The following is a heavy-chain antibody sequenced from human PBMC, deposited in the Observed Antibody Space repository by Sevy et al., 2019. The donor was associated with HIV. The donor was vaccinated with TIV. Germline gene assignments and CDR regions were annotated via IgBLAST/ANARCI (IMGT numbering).Heavy chain of an antibody. CDR1: GYSFTSYW. CDR3: ARQGSSSVYFQH. D-gene: IGHD6-6*01. CDR2: IYPGDSDT. Sequence: GGSLRLSCKGSGYSFTSYWIGWVRQMPGKGLEWMGIIYPGDSDTRYSPSFQGQVTISADKSISTAYLQWSSLKASDTAMYYSARQGSSSVYFQHWGQGTLVTVSS. J-gene: IGHJ1*01. V-gene: IGHV5-51*01.